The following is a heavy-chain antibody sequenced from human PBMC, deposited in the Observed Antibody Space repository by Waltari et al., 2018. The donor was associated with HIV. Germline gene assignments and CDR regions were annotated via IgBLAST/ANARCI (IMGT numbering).Heavy chain of an antibody. J-gene: IGHJ4*02. CDR2: ISYNGGSE. V-gene: IGHV3-9*01. CDR1: GFTFGEYA. CDR3: AKTGGRFFDWNGFAKH. D-gene: IGHD3-3*01. Sequence: EVHLVESGGGFVQPGRSIRLSCVGSGFTFGEYAMHWVRQAPGKGLEWVSGISYNGGSEGYGGSLRGRFTISRDNDRNSLFLQMNNVRTEDTALYYCAKTGGRFFDWNGFAKHWGQGTLVNVSP.